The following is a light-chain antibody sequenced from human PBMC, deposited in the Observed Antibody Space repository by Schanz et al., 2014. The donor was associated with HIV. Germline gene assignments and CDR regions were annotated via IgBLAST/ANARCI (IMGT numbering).Light chain of an antibody. CDR3: AAWDVLLNGPV. CDR2: GNN. Sequence: QSVLTQPPSVSGAPGQRVTISCTGSSSNIGAGYDVHWYHHLPGTAPKLLIYGNNNRPSGVPDRFSGSNSGTSASLAITGLQTEDEADYYCAAWDVLLNGPVFGGGTQLTVL. V-gene: IGLV1-40*01. CDR1: SSNIGAGYD. J-gene: IGLJ7*01.